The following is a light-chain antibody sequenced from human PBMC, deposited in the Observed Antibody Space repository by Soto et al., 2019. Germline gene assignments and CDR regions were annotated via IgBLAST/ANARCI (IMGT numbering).Light chain of an antibody. Sequence: ELVLPQSPGPLSLSPGERATLSCRASPSVSSSYLAWSQQKPGQAPRLLIYVASSRATGIPDRFSGSGSVTDFTLTISRLEPEDFAVYYCQQYGSSLSWTFGQGTKVDIK. CDR1: PSVSSSY. V-gene: IGKV3-20*01. CDR3: QQYGSSLSWT. J-gene: IGKJ1*01. CDR2: VAS.